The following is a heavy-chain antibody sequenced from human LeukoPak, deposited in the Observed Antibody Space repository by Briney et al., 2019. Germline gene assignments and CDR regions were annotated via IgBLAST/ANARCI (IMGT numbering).Heavy chain of an antibody. CDR3: AKGLSIVGATYDY. J-gene: IGHJ4*02. Sequence: LPGGSLRLSCAASGFTFSSYAMSWVRQAPGKGLEWVSAISGSGGSTYYADWVKGRFTISRDNSKNTLYLQMNSLRAEDTAVYYCAKGLSIVGATYDYWGQGTLVTVSS. D-gene: IGHD1-26*01. V-gene: IGHV3-23*01. CDR2: ISGSGGST. CDR1: GFTFSSYA.